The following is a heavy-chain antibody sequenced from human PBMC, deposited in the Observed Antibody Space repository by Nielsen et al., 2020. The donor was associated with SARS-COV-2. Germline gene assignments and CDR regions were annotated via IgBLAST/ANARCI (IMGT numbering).Heavy chain of an antibody. CDR2: IIPILGIA. J-gene: IGHJ5*02. D-gene: IGHD6-13*01. Sequence: SVKVSCKVSGYTLTELSMHWVRQAPGQGLEWMGRIIPILGIANYAQKFQGRVTITADKSTSTAYMELSSLRSEDTAVYYCATGAAAGTQNWFDPWGQGTLVTVSS. CDR1: GYTLTELS. CDR3: ATGAAAGTQNWFDP. V-gene: IGHV1-69*04.